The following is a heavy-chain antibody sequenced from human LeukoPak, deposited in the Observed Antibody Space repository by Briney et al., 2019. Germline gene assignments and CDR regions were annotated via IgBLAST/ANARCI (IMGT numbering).Heavy chain of an antibody. V-gene: IGHV3-21*01. CDR2: ISSSSSYI. Sequence: GGSLRLSCAASGFTFSSYSMNWVRQAPGKGLEWVSSISSSSSYIYHADSVKGRFTISRDNAKNSLYLQMNSLRAEDTAVYYCARGLSGDILEWLFLIHGMDVWGQGTTVTVSS. J-gene: IGHJ6*02. CDR3: ARGLSGDILEWLFLIHGMDV. D-gene: IGHD3-3*01. CDR1: GFTFSSYS.